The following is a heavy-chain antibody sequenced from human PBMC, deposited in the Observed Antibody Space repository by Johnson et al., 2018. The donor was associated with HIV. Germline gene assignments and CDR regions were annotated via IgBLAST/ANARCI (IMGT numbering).Heavy chain of an antibody. V-gene: IGHV3-30*14. J-gene: IGHJ3*02. CDR1: RFTLSNYA. CDR2: TSYDGSNK. Sequence: QVQLVESGGGLVQPGGSLRLSCAASRFTLSNYAMHWVRQAPGKGLEWVAVTSYDGSNKYYADSVKGRFTISRDNSKNTLHLQMGSLRTEDMAVYYCARTGRWELLPDAFDIWGQGTMVTVSS. CDR3: ARTGRWELLPDAFDI. D-gene: IGHD1-26*01.